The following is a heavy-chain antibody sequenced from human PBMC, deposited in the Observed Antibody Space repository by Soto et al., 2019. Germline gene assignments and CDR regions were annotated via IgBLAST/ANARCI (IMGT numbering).Heavy chain of an antibody. CDR3: ARAFNDYGDYPDAFDI. J-gene: IGHJ3*02. D-gene: IGHD4-17*01. CDR2: IIPIFGTA. CDR1: GGTFSSYA. Sequence: SVKVSCKASGGTFSSYAISWVRQAPGQGLEWMGGIIPIFGTANYAQKFQGRVTITADESTSTAYMELSSLRSEDTAVYYCARAFNDYGDYPDAFDIWGQGTMVTVSS. V-gene: IGHV1-69*13.